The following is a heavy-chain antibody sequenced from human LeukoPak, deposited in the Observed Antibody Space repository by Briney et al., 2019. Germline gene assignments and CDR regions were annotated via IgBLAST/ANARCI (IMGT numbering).Heavy chain of an antibody. Sequence: PSETLSLTCTVSGGSISSYYWSWIRQPPGEGVEWIGYIYYSGSTNYNPSLKSRVTISVDTSKNQFSLKLSSVTAADTAVYYCARHPAYQLPDYWGQGTLVTVSS. D-gene: IGHD2-2*01. CDR1: GGSISSYY. CDR3: ARHPAYQLPDY. CDR2: IYYSGST. V-gene: IGHV4-59*08. J-gene: IGHJ4*02.